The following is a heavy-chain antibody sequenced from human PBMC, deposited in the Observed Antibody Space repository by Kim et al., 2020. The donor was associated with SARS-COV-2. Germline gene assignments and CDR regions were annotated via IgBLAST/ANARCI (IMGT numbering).Heavy chain of an antibody. CDR1: GGSISSGGYY. Sequence: SETLSLTCTVSGGSISSGGYYWSWIRQHPGKGLEWIGYIYYSGSTYYNPSLKSRVTISVDTSKNQFSLKLSSVTAADTAVYYCARVVVGATGWFDPWGQGTLVTASS. CDR3: ARVVVGATGWFDP. J-gene: IGHJ5*02. D-gene: IGHD2-15*01. V-gene: IGHV4-31*03. CDR2: IYYSGST.